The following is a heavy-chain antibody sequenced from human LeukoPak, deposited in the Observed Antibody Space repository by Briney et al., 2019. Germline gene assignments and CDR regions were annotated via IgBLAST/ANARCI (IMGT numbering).Heavy chain of an antibody. D-gene: IGHD5-12*01. Sequence: PSETLSLTCTVSGGSISSSSYYWGWIRQPPGKGLEWIGSIYYSGSTYYNPSLKSRVTISVDTSKNQFSLKLSSVTAADTAVYYCAGVYSGDDYYLDVWGKGTTVTVSS. V-gene: IGHV4-39*01. CDR1: GGSISSSSYY. CDR3: AGVYSGDDYYLDV. J-gene: IGHJ6*03. CDR2: IYYSGST.